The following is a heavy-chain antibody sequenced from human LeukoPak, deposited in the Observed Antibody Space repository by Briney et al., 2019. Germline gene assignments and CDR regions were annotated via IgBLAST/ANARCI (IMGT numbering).Heavy chain of an antibody. Sequence: PGRSLRLSSAVSGFTFSDHYMDWVRQAPGKGLEWVGRSRNKAKSYTTEYAASVKGRFTISRDDSKNSLYLQMDSLKTEDTAVYYCARDRDSSGAYYFDSWGQGTLVTVSS. CDR3: ARDRDSSGAYYFDS. V-gene: IGHV3-72*01. D-gene: IGHD6-19*01. CDR1: GFTFSDHY. CDR2: SRNKAKSYTT. J-gene: IGHJ4*02.